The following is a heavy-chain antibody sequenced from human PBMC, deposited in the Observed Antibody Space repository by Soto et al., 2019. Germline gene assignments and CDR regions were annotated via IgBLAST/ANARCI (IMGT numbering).Heavy chain of an antibody. V-gene: IGHV3-30*18. CDR3: AKDGPYFDY. CDR1: GFTFSSYG. J-gene: IGHJ4*02. CDR2: ISYDGSNK. Sequence: QVQLVESGGGVVQPGRSLRLSCAASGFTFSSYGMHWVRQAPGKGLEWVAVISYDGSNKYYADCVKGRFTISRDNSKNTLYLQMNSLRAEDTAVYYCAKDGPYFDYWGQGTLVTVSS.